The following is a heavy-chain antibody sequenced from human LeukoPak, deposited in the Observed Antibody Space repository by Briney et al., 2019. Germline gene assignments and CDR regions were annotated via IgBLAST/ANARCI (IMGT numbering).Heavy chain of an antibody. CDR1: GGTFTGYY. CDR3: AREGTTMVRGGGAFDI. CDR2: INPNSGGT. J-gene: IGHJ3*02. V-gene: IGHV1-2*02. D-gene: IGHD3-10*01. Sequence: ASVKVSCKASGGTFTGYYMHWVRQAPGQGLEWMGWINPNSGGTNYAQKFQGRVTMTRDTSISTAYMELSRLRSDDTAVYYCAREGTTMVRGGGAFDIWGQGTMVTVSS.